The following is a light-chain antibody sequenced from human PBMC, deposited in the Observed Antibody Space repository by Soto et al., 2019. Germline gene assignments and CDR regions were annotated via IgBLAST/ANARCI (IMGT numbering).Light chain of an antibody. CDR1: SSDVGGYNF. J-gene: IGLJ1*01. Sequence: QSALTQPPSASGSPGQSVAISCTGTSSDVGGYNFVSWYQQHPGEAPKLMIYEVTKRPSGVPDRFSGSKSGNTASLTVSGLQAEDEADYYCCSYAGNNIYVFGTGTKVTVL. V-gene: IGLV2-8*01. CDR2: EVT. CDR3: CSYAGNNIYV.